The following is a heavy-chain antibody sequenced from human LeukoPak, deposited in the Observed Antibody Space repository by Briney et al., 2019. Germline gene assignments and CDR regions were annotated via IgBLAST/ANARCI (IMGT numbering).Heavy chain of an antibody. CDR1: GFTVSSNY. CDR3: ARGSVTTGPFGMDV. D-gene: IGHD5-18*01. J-gene: IGHJ6*02. CDR2: IYSGGST. V-gene: IGHV3-66*01. Sequence: PGGSLRLSCAASGFTVSSNYMSWVRQGPGKGLEWVSVIYSGGSTYYADSVKGRFTISRDNSKNTLYLQMNSLRAEDTAVYYCARGSVTTGPFGMDVWGQGTTVTVSS.